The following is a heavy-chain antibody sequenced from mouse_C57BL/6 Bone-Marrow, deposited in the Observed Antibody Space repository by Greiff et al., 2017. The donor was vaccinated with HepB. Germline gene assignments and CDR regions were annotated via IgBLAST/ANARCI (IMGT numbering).Heavy chain of an antibody. CDR1: GYAFTNYL. CDR3: ARSLVVAPYFDY. V-gene: IGHV1-54*01. J-gene: IGHJ2*01. D-gene: IGHD1-1*01. CDR2: INPGSGGT. Sequence: VQLQQSGAELVRPGTSVKVSCKASGYAFTNYLIEWVKQRPGQGLEWIGVINPGSGGTNYNEKFKGKATLTADKSSSTAYMQLSSLTSEDSAVYFCARSLVVAPYFDYWGQGTTLTGSS.